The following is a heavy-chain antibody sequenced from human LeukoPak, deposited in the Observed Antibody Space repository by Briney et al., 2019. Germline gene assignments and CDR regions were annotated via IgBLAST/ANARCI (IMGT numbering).Heavy chain of an antibody. CDR2: INPNSGGT. D-gene: IGHD1-26*01. J-gene: IGHJ6*03. V-gene: IGHV1-2*02. Sequence: ASVKVSCKASGYTFTGYYMHWVRQAPGQGLEGMGWINPNSGGTNYAQKFQGRVTMTRDTSISTAYMELSRLRSDDTAVYYCARDLSGRDNDGAEHYYYYMDVWGKGTTVTVSS. CDR1: GYTFTGYY. CDR3: ARDLSGRDNDGAEHYYYYMDV.